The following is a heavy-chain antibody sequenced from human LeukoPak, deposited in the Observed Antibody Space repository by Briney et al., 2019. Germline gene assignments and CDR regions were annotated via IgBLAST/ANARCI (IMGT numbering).Heavy chain of an antibody. Sequence: SVNVSCXASGGTFSSYTISLVRQAPGQGLEWMGRIIPILGIANYSQKFQGRVTITADKSTSTAYMELSSLRSEDTAVYYCARDVAGRGFWFDPWGPGTLVTVSS. D-gene: IGHD6-19*01. V-gene: IGHV1-69*04. CDR3: ARDVAGRGFWFDP. CDR2: IIPILGIA. J-gene: IGHJ5*02. CDR1: GGTFSSYT.